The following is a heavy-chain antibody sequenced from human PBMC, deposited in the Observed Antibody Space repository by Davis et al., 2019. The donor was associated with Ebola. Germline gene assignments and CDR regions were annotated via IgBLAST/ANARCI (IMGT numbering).Heavy chain of an antibody. CDR3: ARGSWTFDY. D-gene: IGHD1-1*01. CDR2: IKDDGTDS. V-gene: IGHV3-7*04. CDR1: GFTFSNFW. Sequence: GESLKISCVASGFTFSNFWMTWIRQTPGRGLEWVANIKDDGTDSSYVDSVKGRFTITRDTAMNSVYLQMSSLRVEDTAVYYCARGSWTFDYWGQGALVTVSS. J-gene: IGHJ4*02.